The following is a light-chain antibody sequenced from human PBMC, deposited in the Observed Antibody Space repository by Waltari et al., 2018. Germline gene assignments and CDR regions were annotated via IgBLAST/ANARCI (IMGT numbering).Light chain of an antibody. CDR2: KAS. Sequence: DVQMTQSPATLSASVGARVTITCRASQSITDWLAWYQQKPGKAPKLLLYKASTLESGVPSRFIGTRSETEFTLTISNLQPDDFATYYCQQYTIYPLTFGGGTKVAI. CDR1: QSITDW. CDR3: QQYTIYPLT. V-gene: IGKV1-5*03. J-gene: IGKJ4*01.